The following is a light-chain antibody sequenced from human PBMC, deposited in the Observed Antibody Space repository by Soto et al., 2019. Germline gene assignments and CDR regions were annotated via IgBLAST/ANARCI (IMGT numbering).Light chain of an antibody. CDR2: LGS. V-gene: IGKV2-28*01. J-gene: IGKJ4*01. Sequence: DIVMTQSPLSLPVTPGEPASISCRSGQGLLHIDGYTYLDSYLQKPGQSPQLLIYLGSTRASGVPDRFSGSGSGTDFTMKISRVEAEDVGVYYCMQALQSPLPFGGGTKVAIK. CDR1: QGLLHIDGYTY. CDR3: MQALQSPLP.